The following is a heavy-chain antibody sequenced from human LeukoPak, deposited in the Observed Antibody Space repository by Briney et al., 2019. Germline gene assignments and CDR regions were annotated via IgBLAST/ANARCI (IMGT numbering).Heavy chain of an antibody. J-gene: IGHJ4*02. V-gene: IGHV3-23*01. CDR1: GFTFSSYA. CDR2: ISGSGGST. Sequence: GGSLRLSCAASGFTFSSYAMSWVRQAPGKGLEWASAISGSGGSTYYADSVKGRFTISRDNSKNTLYLQMNSLRAEDTAVYYCATSHSGSYYNVGDYWGQGTLVTVSS. CDR3: ATSHSGSYYNVGDY. D-gene: IGHD3-10*01.